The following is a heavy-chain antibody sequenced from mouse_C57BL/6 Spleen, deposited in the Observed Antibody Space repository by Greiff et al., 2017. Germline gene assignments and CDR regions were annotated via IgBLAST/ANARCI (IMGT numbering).Heavy chain of an antibody. J-gene: IGHJ4*01. CDR2: IDPSDSET. V-gene: IGHV1-52*01. CDR3: ARRTSGSLMDY. D-gene: IGHD1-1*01. CDR1: GYTFTSYW. Sequence: QVQLQQPGAELVRPGSSVTLSCQASGYTFTSYWMHWVKQRPIQGLEWIGNIDPSDSETHYNQKFKDKAPLTVDKSSSTAYMQLSSLTSEDSAVYYCARRTSGSLMDYWGQGTSVTVSS.